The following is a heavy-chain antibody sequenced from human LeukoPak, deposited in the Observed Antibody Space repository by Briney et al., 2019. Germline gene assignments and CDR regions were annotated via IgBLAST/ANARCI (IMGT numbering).Heavy chain of an antibody. CDR1: GFIFRDYS. D-gene: IGHD3-22*01. CDR2: ISGDGVTT. J-gene: IGHJ4*02. V-gene: IGHV3-43*02. Sequence: GGSLRLSCAASGFIFRDYSMHWVRHVPGKGLEWISLISGDGVTTYYADSVKGRFTISRDNHEDSLYLRMNTLRTEDTAFYYCARGVNTISFTFDYWARGSLVTVSS. CDR3: ARGVNTISFTFDY.